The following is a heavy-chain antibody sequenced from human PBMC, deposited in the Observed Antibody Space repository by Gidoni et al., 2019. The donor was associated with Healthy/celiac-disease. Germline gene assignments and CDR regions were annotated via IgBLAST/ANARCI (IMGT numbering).Heavy chain of an antibody. CDR2: IIPILGIA. Sequence: QVQLVHSGAEVKKPGSSVKVSCKASGGTFSSYTISWVRQAPGQGLEWMGRIIPILGIANYAQKFQGRVTITADKSTSTAYMELSSLRSEDTAVYYCARNYYDSSGYPLDYWGQGTLVTVSS. CDR3: ARNYYDSSGYPLDY. D-gene: IGHD3-22*01. CDR1: GGTFSSYT. V-gene: IGHV1-69*02. J-gene: IGHJ4*02.